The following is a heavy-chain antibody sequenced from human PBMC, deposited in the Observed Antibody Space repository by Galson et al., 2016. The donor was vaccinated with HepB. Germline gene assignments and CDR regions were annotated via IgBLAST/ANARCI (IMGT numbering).Heavy chain of an antibody. J-gene: IGHJ5*02. D-gene: IGHD3-10*01. CDR3: ARLPKTGAYFDP. Sequence: ATLSLTCTVSGGSVDNYYWSWIRQPPGRELQYIGRIFSTGSTEYNPSLKGRVTISVDTSKTQFSLKLTSMTAADTAVYYCARLPKTGAYFDPWGQGTLVTVSS. CDR2: IFSTGST. CDR1: GGSVDNYY. V-gene: IGHV4-59*02.